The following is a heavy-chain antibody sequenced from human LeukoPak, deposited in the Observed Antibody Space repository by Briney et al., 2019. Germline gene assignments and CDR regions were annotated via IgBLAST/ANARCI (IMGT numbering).Heavy chain of an antibody. V-gene: IGHV3-23*01. Sequence: PSETLSLTCPVYGWSFSGYYWSWVRQAPGKGLECVSAISGSGGNTYYADSVKGRFTISRDNYKNTLYLQMNSLRAEDTAVYYCAKDRRGWYWEFEYWGQGTLVTVSS. J-gene: IGHJ4*02. D-gene: IGHD6-19*01. CDR3: AKDRRGWYWEFEY. CDR1: GWSFSGYY. CDR2: ISGSGGNT.